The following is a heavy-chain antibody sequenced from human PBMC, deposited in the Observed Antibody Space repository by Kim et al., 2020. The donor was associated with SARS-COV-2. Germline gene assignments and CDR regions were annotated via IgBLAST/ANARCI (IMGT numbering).Heavy chain of an antibody. V-gene: IGHV3-33*01. CDR2: IWYDGSNK. CDR3: ARDRSPLGAFDI. J-gene: IGHJ3*02. CDR1: GFTFSSYG. Sequence: GGSLRLSCAASGFTFSSYGMHWVRQAPGKGLEWVAVIWYDGSNKYYADSVKGRFTISIDNSKNTLYLQMNSLRAEDTAVYYCARDRSPLGAFDIWGQGTMVTVSS.